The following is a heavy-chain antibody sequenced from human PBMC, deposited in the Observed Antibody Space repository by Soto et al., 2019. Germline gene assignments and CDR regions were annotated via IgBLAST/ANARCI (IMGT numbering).Heavy chain of an antibody. Sequence: PSETLSLTYTVSGESLNNYYWSWIRQPPGKGLEWIGYIYYSGSTNYNPSLTSRVTISVDTSKNQFSLKLSSVTAADTAVYYCARHRYSYGVYYFDYWGQGTLVTVSS. CDR3: ARHRYSYGVYYFDY. V-gene: IGHV4-59*08. CDR1: GESLNNYY. D-gene: IGHD5-18*01. J-gene: IGHJ4*02. CDR2: IYYSGST.